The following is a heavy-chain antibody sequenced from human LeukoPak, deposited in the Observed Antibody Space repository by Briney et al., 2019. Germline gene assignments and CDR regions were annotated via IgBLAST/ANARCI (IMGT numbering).Heavy chain of an antibody. J-gene: IGHJ4*02. CDR3: ATAESGIVGATSDY. CDR2: INPNSGGT. D-gene: IGHD1-26*01. Sequence: ASVKVSCKASGYTFTGYYMHWVRQAPGQGLEWMGWINPNSGGTNYAQKVQGRVTMTRDTSISTAYMELSRLRSDDTAVYYCATAESGIVGATSDYWGQGTLVTVSS. V-gene: IGHV1-2*02. CDR1: GYTFTGYY.